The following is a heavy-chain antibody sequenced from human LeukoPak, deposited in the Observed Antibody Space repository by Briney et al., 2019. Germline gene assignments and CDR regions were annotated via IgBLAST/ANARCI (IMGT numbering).Heavy chain of an antibody. J-gene: IGHJ4*02. Sequence: ASVKVSCKASGYSFTSYDINWVRQATGQGLEWMGWMNPNSGNTGYAQKFQGRVTITRNTSISTAYMEPSSLRSEDTAVYYCARRAAIRAIDYWGQGTLVTVSS. CDR2: MNPNSGNT. CDR1: GYSFTSYD. D-gene: IGHD2-2*02. CDR3: ARRAAIRAIDY. V-gene: IGHV1-8*03.